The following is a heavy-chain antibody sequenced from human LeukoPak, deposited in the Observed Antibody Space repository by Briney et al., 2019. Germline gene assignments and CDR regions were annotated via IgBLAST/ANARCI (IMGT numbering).Heavy chain of an antibody. CDR2: ISGSGGST. V-gene: IGHV3-23*01. CDR3: AKTYYYDSFDY. CDR1: GFTFSTYG. Sequence: GGSLRLSCAASGFTFSTYGMHWVRQAPGKGLEWVSAISGSGGSTYYADSVKGRFTISRDNSKNTLYLQMNSLRAEDTAVYYCAKTYYYDSFDYWGQGTLVTVSS. D-gene: IGHD3-10*01. J-gene: IGHJ4*02.